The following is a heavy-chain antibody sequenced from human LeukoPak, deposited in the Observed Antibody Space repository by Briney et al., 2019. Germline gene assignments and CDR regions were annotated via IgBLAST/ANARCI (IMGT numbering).Heavy chain of an antibody. Sequence: GGSLRLSCAATGFTFSSYWMSWVRQAPGKGLEWVANIKQDGSEKYYADSVKGRFTISRDNAKNSLYLQMNSLRAEDTAVYYCARERRGSGWYGTDDAFDIWGQGTMVTVSS. J-gene: IGHJ3*02. V-gene: IGHV3-7*01. CDR3: ARERRGSGWYGTDDAFDI. CDR2: IKQDGSEK. D-gene: IGHD6-19*01. CDR1: GFTFSSYW.